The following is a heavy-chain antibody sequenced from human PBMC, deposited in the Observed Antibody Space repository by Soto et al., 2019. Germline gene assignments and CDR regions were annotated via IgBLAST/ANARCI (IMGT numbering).Heavy chain of an antibody. Sequence: EVQLVESGGGLVKPGGSLRLSCAASGFTFSSYSMNWVRQAPGKGLEWVSSISSSSVYIYYADSVKGRFTISRDTAKNSLSLQMNSLRAEDTAVYYGARDSGHDSRYYGMDVWGQGTTVTVSS. CDR2: ISSSSVYI. CDR1: GFTFSSYS. V-gene: IGHV3-21*01. J-gene: IGHJ6*02. CDR3: ARDSGHDSRYYGMDV. D-gene: IGHD5-12*01.